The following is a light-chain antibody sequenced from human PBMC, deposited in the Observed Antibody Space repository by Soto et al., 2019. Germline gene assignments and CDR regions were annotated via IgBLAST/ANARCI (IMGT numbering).Light chain of an antibody. CDR2: DNN. CDR3: GSCDSSLSAGV. V-gene: IGLV1-51*01. CDR1: RSNIGNNY. Sequence: QSVLTQPPSVSAAPGQKVTISCSGSRSNIGNNYVSWYQQLPGTAPKLLIYDNNERPSGIPDRFSGSKSGTSATLGITGLQTGDEADYYCGSCDSSLSAGVLGGGTKLTVL. J-gene: IGLJ2*01.